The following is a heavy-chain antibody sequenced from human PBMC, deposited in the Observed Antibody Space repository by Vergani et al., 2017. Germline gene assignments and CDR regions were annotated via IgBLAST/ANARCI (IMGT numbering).Heavy chain of an antibody. Sequence: QVQLVQSGAEVKKPGASVKVSCWASGYTFIEYDIDWVRQAAGPGLAWMGWMNPKSGNSGFAQKFQGRVTMTRDTSISTAYMELNSLTSEDTAVYYCARAPGRRCSGGSCYSSFRWFDPWGQGTLVTVFS. CDR2: MNPKSGNS. D-gene: IGHD2-15*01. V-gene: IGHV1-8*01. CDR1: GYTFIEYD. J-gene: IGHJ5*02. CDR3: ARAPGRRCSGGSCYSSFRWFDP.